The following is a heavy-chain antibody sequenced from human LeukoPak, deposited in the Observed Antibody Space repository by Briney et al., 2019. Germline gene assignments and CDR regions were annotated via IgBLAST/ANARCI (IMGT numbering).Heavy chain of an antibody. CDR3: ARGNFVHYYGSGSYSPRFDY. J-gene: IGHJ4*02. CDR2: IYYSGST. D-gene: IGHD3-10*01. Sequence: SQTLSLTCTVSGGSISSGGYYWSWIRQHPGKGLEWIGYIYYSGSTYYNPSLKSRVTISVDTSKNQFSLKLSSVTAADTAVYYCARGNFVHYYGSGSYSPRFDYWGQGTLVTVSS. CDR1: GGSISSGGYY. V-gene: IGHV4-31*03.